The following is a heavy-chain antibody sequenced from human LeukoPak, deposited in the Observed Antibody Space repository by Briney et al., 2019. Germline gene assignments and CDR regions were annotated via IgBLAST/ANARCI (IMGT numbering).Heavy chain of an antibody. CDR3: ARDAARPFDY. J-gene: IGHJ4*02. Sequence: PGGSLGLSCAASGFTFSSYSMIWVRQAPGKGLEWVSYISSSSSTIYYADSVKGRFTISRDNAKNSLYLQMNSLRAEDTAVYYCARDAARPFDYWGQGTLVTVSS. CDR1: GFTFSSYS. V-gene: IGHV3-48*01. D-gene: IGHD6-25*01. CDR2: ISSSSSTI.